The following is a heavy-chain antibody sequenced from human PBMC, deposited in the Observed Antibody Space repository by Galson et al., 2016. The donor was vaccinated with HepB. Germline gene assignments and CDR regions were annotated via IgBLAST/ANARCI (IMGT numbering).Heavy chain of an antibody. V-gene: IGHV1-69*13. J-gene: IGHJ2*01. CDR1: GGTFINYS. CDR3: AKTVNRDGYNRGSLFWSFDI. CDR2: NIPIFGTA. D-gene: IGHD5-24*01. Sequence: SVKVSCKASGGTFINYSISWVRQAPGQGLEWMGGNIPIFGTANYARKFQGRVTITADESTRTVYMELSSLRSEDTAVYYCAKTVNRDGYNRGSLFWSFDIWGRGTLVTVSS.